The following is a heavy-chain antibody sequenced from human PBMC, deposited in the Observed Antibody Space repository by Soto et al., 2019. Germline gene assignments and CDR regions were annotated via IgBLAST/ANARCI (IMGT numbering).Heavy chain of an antibody. V-gene: IGHV4-34*12. J-gene: IGHJ4*02. CDR2: IFHGGST. D-gene: IGHD3-22*01. Sequence: SETLSLTCAVYGGSISGYYWSWIRQPPGKGLEWIGEIFHGGSTNYSPSLKSRVTISVDTSKNHFSLELSSVTAADTAVYYCARPHYDSNTFYYYSDYWGQGTLVTVSS. CDR3: ARPHYDSNTFYYYSDY. CDR1: GGSISGYY.